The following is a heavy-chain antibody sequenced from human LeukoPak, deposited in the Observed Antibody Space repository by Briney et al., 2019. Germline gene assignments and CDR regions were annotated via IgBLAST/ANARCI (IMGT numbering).Heavy chain of an antibody. CDR2: IYYSGST. CDR1: GGSISSHY. CDR3: ARHSGHSSGWYGH. Sequence: PSETLSLTCTVSGGSISSHYWSWIRQPPGKGLEWIGYIYYSGSTNYNPSLKSRVTISVDTSKNQFSLKLSSVTAADTAVYYCARHSGHSSGWYGHWGQGTLVTVSS. J-gene: IGHJ5*02. D-gene: IGHD6-19*01. V-gene: IGHV4-59*08.